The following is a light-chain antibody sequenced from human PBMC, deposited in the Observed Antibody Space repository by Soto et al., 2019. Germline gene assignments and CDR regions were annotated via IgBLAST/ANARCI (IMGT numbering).Light chain of an antibody. V-gene: IGKV3-11*01. J-gene: IGKJ3*01. Sequence: EIVLTQSPAPLSLSPGERATLSCRASQSVDNYVACYQQKPGQAPRLLIYDVSNRATGTPARFSGSGSGTDFTLSISSLEPEDFAVYYCQQRSNRPRFTFGPGTKVDIK. CDR3: QQRSNRPRFT. CDR1: QSVDNY. CDR2: DVS.